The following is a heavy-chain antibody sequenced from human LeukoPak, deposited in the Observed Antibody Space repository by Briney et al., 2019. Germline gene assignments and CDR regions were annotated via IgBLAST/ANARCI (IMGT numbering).Heavy chain of an antibody. CDR1: GYTFTSYY. J-gene: IGHJ5*02. CDR3: ARGGSGSYFSWLDP. CDR2: INPTSGGT. V-gene: IGHV1-2*02. D-gene: IGHD3-10*01. Sequence: ASVKVSCKASGYTFTSYYIHWVRQAPGQGLECLGWINPTSGGTNYAQKFQGRVTLTRDTSISTAYMELSRLRSDDTAVYYYARGGSGSYFSWLDPWGQGTLVTVSS.